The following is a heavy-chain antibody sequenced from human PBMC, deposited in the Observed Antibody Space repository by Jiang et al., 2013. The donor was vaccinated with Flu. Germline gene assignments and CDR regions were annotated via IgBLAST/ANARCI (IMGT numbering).Heavy chain of an antibody. D-gene: IGHD6-6*01. CDR2: ISAYNGNT. CDR3: ARAKMRMSIVPILNY. V-gene: IGHV1-18*01. CDR1: YG. J-gene: IGHJ4*02. Sequence: YGISWVRQAPGQGLEWMGWISAYNGNTNYAQKLQGRVTMTTDTSTSTAYMELRSLRSDDTAVYYCARAKMRMSIVPILNYWGQGTLVTVSS.